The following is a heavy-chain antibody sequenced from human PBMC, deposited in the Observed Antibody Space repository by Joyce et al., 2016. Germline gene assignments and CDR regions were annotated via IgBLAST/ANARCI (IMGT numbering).Heavy chain of an antibody. J-gene: IGHJ6*02. CDR2: ISGNSVNK. Sequence: EVQLVESGGGLVQPGRSLRLSCAASGFPFDDYAMHWVRQGPGKGLEGVSGISGNSVNKGYADSVKGRFTISRDNAKNSLYLQMNSLRAEDTALYYCAKVNEALYYYYGMDVWGQGTTVTVSS. CDR1: GFPFDDYA. CDR3: AKVNEALYYYYGMDV. V-gene: IGHV3-9*01.